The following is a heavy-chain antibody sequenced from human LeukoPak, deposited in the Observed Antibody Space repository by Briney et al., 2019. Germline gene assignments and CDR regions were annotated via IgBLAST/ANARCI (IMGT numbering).Heavy chain of an antibody. CDR3: AREGGVRSYSSNWYYVDY. CDR2: IYYTGST. V-gene: IGHV4-39*07. Sequence: PSETPSLTCSVSGGSISSSSYYWGWIRQPPGKGLEWIGSIYYTGSTFYNPSLKSRVTISVDTSKSQFSLKLTSVTAADTAVYYCAREGGVRSYSSNWYYVDYWGQGALVTVSS. J-gene: IGHJ4*02. CDR1: GGSISSSSYY. D-gene: IGHD6-13*01.